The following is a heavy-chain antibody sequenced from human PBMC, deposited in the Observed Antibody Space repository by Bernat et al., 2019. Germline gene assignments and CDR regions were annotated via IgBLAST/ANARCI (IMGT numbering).Heavy chain of an antibody. D-gene: IGHD1-26*01. CDR2: IWFDGSDK. J-gene: IGHJ4*02. CDR3: ATTKVVGATMGEAG. CDR1: GFTFSSYG. V-gene: IGHV3-30*02. Sequence: QVQLVESGGGVVQPGGSLRLSCAASGFTFSSYGMHWVRQAPGKGLEWVAFIWFDGSDKYYADSVKGRFTISRDNSKNTLFLQMNSLRAEDTAVYYCATTKVVGATMGEAGWGQGTLVTVSS.